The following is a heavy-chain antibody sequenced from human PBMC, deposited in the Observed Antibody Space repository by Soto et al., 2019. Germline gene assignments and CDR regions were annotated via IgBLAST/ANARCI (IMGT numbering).Heavy chain of an antibody. J-gene: IGHJ4*02. CDR2: ISYDGSNL. V-gene: IGHV3-30*18. CDR3: AKGHSGWSIYF. Sequence: QVELVESGGGVVQPGRSLRLSCAASGFTFNSYAMHWVRQAPGKGVEWVATISYDGSNLYYADSVKGRLTISRDTSKSTVHLQMNSLRPEDRAVYYCAKGHSGWSIYFWGQGTLVTVSS. D-gene: IGHD6-19*01. CDR1: GFTFNSYA.